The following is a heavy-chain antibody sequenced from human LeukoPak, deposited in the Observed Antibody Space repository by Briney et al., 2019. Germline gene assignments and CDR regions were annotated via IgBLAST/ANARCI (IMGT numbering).Heavy chain of an antibody. D-gene: IGHD3/OR15-3a*01. CDR3: ARQTGSGLFILP. CDR1: GYSISSGYY. J-gene: IGHJ4*02. Sequence: SETLSLTCTASGYSISSGYYWGWIRQPPGKGLEWIGSIYYTGNTYYNASLKSRVTISIDTSENQISLRLTSVTATDTAIYYCARQTGSGLFILPGGQGTLVTVSS. CDR2: IYYTGNT. V-gene: IGHV4-38-2*02.